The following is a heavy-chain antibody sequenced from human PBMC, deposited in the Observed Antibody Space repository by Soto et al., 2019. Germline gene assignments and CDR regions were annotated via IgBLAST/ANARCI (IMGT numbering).Heavy chain of an antibody. CDR1: GGSISSYY. D-gene: IGHD3-10*01. CDR3: ARDGHFGDFDY. CDR2: IYYSGST. Sequence: PSETLSLTCTVSGGSISSYYWSWIRQPPGKGLEWIGYIYYSGSTNYNPSLKSRVTISVDTSKNQFSLKLSSVTAADTAVYYCARDGHFGDFDYWGQGTLVTVSS. V-gene: IGHV4-59*01. J-gene: IGHJ4*02.